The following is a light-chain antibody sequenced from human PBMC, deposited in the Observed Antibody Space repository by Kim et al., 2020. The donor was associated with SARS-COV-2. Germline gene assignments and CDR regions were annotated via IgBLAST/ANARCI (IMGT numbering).Light chain of an antibody. CDR1: SLRKYY. CDR2: GRN. J-gene: IGLJ3*02. Sequence: SSELTQDPAVSVALGQTVRITCQGDSLRKYYASWYQQKPRQSPLLVVYGRNNRPSGVPDRFSDSSSGNTASLIITGAQAEDEADYYCASRDSSGNHLLFGGGTKVTVL. CDR3: ASRDSSGNHLL. V-gene: IGLV3-19*01.